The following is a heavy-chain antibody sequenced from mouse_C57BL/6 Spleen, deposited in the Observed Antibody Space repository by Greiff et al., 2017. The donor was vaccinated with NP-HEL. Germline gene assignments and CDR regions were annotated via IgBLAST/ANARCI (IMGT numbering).Heavy chain of an antibody. CDR2: IDPSDSET. D-gene: IGHD1-1*01. J-gene: IGHJ1*03. CDR1: GYTFTSYW. CDR3: ARVGGYYYGSSYMYFDV. V-gene: IGHV1-52*01. Sequence: QVQLKESGAELVRPGSSVKLSCKASGYTFTSYWMNWVKQRPIQGLAWIGNIDPSDSETHYNQKFKDKATLTVDKSSSTAYMQLSSLTSEDSAVYYCARVGGYYYGSSYMYFDVWGTGTTVTVSS.